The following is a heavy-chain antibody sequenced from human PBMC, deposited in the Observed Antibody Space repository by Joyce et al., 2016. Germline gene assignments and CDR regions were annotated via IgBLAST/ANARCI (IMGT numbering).Heavy chain of an antibody. CDR3: ARRPYNVHTPLGSDWYFDL. CDR2: FYLHGNT. D-gene: IGHD5-18*01. CDR1: GFSFDLHSF. Sequence: QVQLQESGPGLVKPSETLSLTCGVSGFSFDLHSFWGWIRQPPGKGLEWIGNFYLHGNTHYSPSLKSRVTISMDTSKNQFSLNLNSLTAADTAVYFCARRPYNVHTPLGSDWYFDLWGRGTLVTVSS. J-gene: IGHJ2*01. V-gene: IGHV4-38-2*01.